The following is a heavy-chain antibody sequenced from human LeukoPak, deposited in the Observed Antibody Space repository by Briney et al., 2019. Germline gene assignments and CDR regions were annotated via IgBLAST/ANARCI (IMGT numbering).Heavy chain of an antibody. J-gene: IGHJ4*02. D-gene: IGHD5-12*01. V-gene: IGHV1-3*01. CDR1: GYTFTSYA. CDR3: ARVPYSGYDLDY. Sequence: ASVKVSCKASGYTFTSYAMHWVRQAPGQRLEWMGWISAGNGNTKYSQKFQGRVTITRDTSASTAYMELSSLRSEDTAVYYCARVPYSGYDLDYWGQGTLVTVSS. CDR2: ISAGNGNT.